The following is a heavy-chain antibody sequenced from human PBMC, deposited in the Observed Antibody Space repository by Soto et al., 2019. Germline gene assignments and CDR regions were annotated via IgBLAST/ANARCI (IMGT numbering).Heavy chain of an antibody. D-gene: IGHD1-26*01. CDR2: ISAYNGNT. J-gene: IGHJ4*02. V-gene: IGHV1-18*01. Sequence: ASVKVSCKASGYTFTSYGISWVRQAPGQGLEWMGWISAYNGNTNYAQKLQGRATMTTDTSTSTAYMELRSLRSDDTAVYYCARSHWASARSGSYFFDYWGQGTLVTVSS. CDR1: GYTFTSYG. CDR3: ARSHWASARSGSYFFDY.